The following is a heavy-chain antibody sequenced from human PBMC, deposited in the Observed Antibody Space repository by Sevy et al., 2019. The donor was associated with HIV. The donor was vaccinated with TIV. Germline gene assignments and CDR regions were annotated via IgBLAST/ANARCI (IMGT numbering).Heavy chain of an antibody. Sequence: GGSLRLSCVASGFNFNNAWMSWVRQAPGKGLEWVGRMRSKSDGGAIDYAPPVRGRFTISRDDSKNMLYLQLNSLKSEDTAMYYFATGSPSPTRNYYDSSGYYYWGQGTLVTVSS. V-gene: IGHV3-15*01. CDR3: ATGSPSPTRNYYDSSGYYY. CDR1: GFNFNNAW. CDR2: MRSKSDGGAI. D-gene: IGHD3-22*01. J-gene: IGHJ4*02.